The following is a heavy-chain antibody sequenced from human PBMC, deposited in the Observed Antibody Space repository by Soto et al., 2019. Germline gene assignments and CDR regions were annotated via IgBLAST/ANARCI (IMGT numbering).Heavy chain of an antibody. J-gene: IGHJ6*02. D-gene: IGHD3-22*01. V-gene: IGHV4-34*01. Sequence: SETLSLTCAVYGGSFSRYYWTWIRQPPGKGLEWIGEINHSGSTNYNPSLKSRVTISVDTSKNQFSLKLTSVTAADAAVYYCARGRDDSADYYYSAMDAWGRGTKVTFSS. CDR1: GGSFSRYY. CDR3: ARGRDDSADYYYSAMDA. CDR2: INHSGST.